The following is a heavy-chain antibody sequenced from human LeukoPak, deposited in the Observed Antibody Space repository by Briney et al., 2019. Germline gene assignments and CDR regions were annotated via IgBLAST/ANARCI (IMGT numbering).Heavy chain of an antibody. CDR2: IYYSGST. CDR3: ARWYYDSSGYRWFDP. J-gene: IGHJ5*02. V-gene: IGHV4-30-4*01. Sequence: SETLSLTCTVSGGSISSGDYYWSWIRQPPGKGLEWIGYIYYSGSTNYNPSLRSRVTISVDTSKKQFSLKLSSVTAEDTAVYYCARWYYDSSGYRWFDPWGQGTLVTVSS. CDR1: GGSISSGDYY. D-gene: IGHD3-22*01.